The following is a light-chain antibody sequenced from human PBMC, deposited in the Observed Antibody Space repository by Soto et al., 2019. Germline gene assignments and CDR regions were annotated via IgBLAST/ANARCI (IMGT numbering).Light chain of an antibody. CDR1: RLGSKY. V-gene: IGLV3-1*01. CDR3: QAWDSSSVI. J-gene: IGLJ2*01. CDR2: QDH. Sequence: SYELTQPPSVSVSPEQTASLTCSGDRLGSKYASWYQQKAGQSPVLVLYQDHKRPSGIPERISGSDSGNTATLTISGTQALDEADYYCQAWDSSSVIFGGGTKLTVL.